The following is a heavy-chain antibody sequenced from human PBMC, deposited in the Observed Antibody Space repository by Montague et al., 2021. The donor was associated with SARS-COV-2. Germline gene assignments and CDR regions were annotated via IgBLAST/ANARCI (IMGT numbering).Heavy chain of an antibody. J-gene: IGHJ4*02. CDR3: ARGARQGYGFRLGSFDY. D-gene: IGHD3-10*01. Sequence: SETLSLTCAVYGGSFSGYSWNWIRQPPGKGLEWIGEINHGGSTYYNPSLKSRVTMSVDTSKNQFSLKLSSVTAADTAVYYCARGARQGYGFRLGSFDYWGQGTLVTVSS. CDR1: GGSFSGYS. CDR2: INHGGST. V-gene: IGHV4-34*01.